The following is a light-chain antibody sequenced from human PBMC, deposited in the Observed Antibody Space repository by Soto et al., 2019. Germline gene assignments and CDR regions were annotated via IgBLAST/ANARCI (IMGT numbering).Light chain of an antibody. CDR1: QSISGR. J-gene: IGKJ1*01. CDR2: DAS. Sequence: DIQMTQSPSTLSASVGDSVAITCRASQSISGRLAWYQQKPGKAPNLLIYDASSLESGVPSRFSGRGYGTEFTLTISSLQPDDFATYYCQQYNSYWTFGQGTKVEIK. CDR3: QQYNSYWT. V-gene: IGKV1-5*01.